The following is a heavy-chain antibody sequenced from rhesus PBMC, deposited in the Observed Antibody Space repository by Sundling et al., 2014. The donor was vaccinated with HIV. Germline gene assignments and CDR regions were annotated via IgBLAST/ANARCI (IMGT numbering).Heavy chain of an antibody. CDR1: GGSISSSNW. D-gene: IGHD2-27*01. CDR3: ARRDCSGIYCSGGLDS. Sequence: QVQLQESGPAVVKPSETLSLTCAVSGGSISSSNWWSWIRQSPGKGLEWIGGIYGSGGSTEYNPSLKSRVTISKDTSKNQLSLKLSSVTAADTAVYYCARRDCSGIYCSGGLDSWGQGVVVTVSS. V-gene: IGHV4-93*01. J-gene: IGHJ6*01. CDR2: IYGSGGST.